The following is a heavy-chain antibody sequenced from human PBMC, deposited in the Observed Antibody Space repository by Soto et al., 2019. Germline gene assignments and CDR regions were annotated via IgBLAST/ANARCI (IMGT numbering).Heavy chain of an antibody. CDR3: ATKGQPPYYYYGMDV. V-gene: IGHV1-18*01. J-gene: IGHJ6*02. CDR1: GYTFTRYG. Sequence: GASVKVACKASGYTFTRYGISWVRQAPGQGLEWMGWISGYNGDTNYAQKFQGRVTMTVDTSTTTAFMELTSLTSDDRAVYYCATKGQPPYYYYGMDVWGQGTTVTVSS. CDR2: ISGYNGDT.